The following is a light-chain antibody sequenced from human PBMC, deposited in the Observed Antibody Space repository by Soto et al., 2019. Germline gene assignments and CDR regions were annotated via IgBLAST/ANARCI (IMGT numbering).Light chain of an antibody. Sequence: LTQSPSASASLGASVKLTCTLSSGHSSYAIAWHQQQPEKGPRYLMKLNSDGSHSKGDGIPDRFSGSSSGAERYLTISSLQSEDEADYYCQTWGTGVVFGGGTKLTVL. CDR3: QTWGTGVV. V-gene: IGLV4-69*01. CDR1: SGHSSYA. CDR2: LNSDGSH. J-gene: IGLJ2*01.